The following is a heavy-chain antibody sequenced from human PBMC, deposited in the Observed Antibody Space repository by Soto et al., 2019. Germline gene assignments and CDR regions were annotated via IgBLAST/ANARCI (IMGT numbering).Heavy chain of an antibody. CDR2: IDPSDSYT. Sequence: PGESLKISCKGSGYSFTSYWISWVRQMPGKGLEWMGRIDPSDSYTNYSPSFQGHVTISADKSISTAYLQWSSLKASDTAMYYCARHETAMVNGGSNFDYRGQGTLVTVSS. D-gene: IGHD5-18*01. CDR3: ARHETAMVNGGSNFDY. J-gene: IGHJ4*02. CDR1: GYSFTSYW. V-gene: IGHV5-10-1*01.